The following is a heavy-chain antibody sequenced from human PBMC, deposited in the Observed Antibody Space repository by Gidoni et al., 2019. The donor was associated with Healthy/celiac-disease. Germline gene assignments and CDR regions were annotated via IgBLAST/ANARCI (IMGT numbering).Heavy chain of an antibody. D-gene: IGHD2-2*01. V-gene: IGHV4-61*01. CDR2: IYYSGST. CDR1: CGSVSSGSYY. J-gene: IGHJ6*02. CDR3: ARGRGTSRRMDV. Sequence: QVQLQESGPGLVKPSETLSLTCTVSCGSVSSGSYYWRWIRQPPGKGLEWIGYIYYSGSTNHNPSLKSRVTISVDTSKNQFSLKLSSVTAADTAVYYCARGRGTSRRMDVWGQGTTVTVSS.